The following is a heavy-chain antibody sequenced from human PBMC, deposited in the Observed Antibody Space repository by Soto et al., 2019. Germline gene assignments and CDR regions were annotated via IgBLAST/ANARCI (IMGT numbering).Heavy chain of an antibody. CDR2: FIPIFGTA. Sequence: QVQLVQSGAEVKKPGSSVKVSCKASGGTFSSYAISWVRQAPGQGLEWMGGFIPIFGTANYAQKCQGRVTITADESTRTAYMELSSLRSEDTAVYYCMSPPGGCSGGSCPYYYYGMDVWGQGTTVTVSS. CDR1: GGTFSSYA. J-gene: IGHJ6*02. V-gene: IGHV1-69*12. CDR3: MSPPGGCSGGSCPYYYYGMDV. D-gene: IGHD2-15*01.